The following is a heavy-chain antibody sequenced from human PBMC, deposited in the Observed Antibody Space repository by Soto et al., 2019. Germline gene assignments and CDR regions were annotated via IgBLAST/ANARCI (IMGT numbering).Heavy chain of an antibody. Sequence: EVQLVESGGGLVKPGGSLRLSCSASRSTFSSYTMNWVRQAPGKGLEWVSSISSSTTYIYYADSVKGRFTISRDNAKNSLYLQVNSLRAEDTAVYYCARDFDSSGYYGPVGAFDIWGQGTMVTVSS. CDR3: ARDFDSSGYYGPVGAFDI. V-gene: IGHV3-21*03. D-gene: IGHD3-22*01. CDR1: RSTFSSYT. CDR2: ISSSTTYI. J-gene: IGHJ3*02.